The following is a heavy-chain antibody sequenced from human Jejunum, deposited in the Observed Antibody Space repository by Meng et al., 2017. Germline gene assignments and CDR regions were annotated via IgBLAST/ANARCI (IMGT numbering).Heavy chain of an antibody. CDR3: ARGGRDDYNVPHY. CDR1: GDTFIGYY. Sequence: QRQLVQSGVEVQMPGASVKVSCKTSGDTFIGYYMHWVRQAPGQGLEWMGRINPDNGVTNSAQRFQGRVTMTRDTSITTAYMELNRLTSGDTAFYYCARGGRDDYNVPHYWGQGTLVTVSS. D-gene: IGHD5-24*01. J-gene: IGHJ4*02. V-gene: IGHV1-2*06. CDR2: INPDNGVT.